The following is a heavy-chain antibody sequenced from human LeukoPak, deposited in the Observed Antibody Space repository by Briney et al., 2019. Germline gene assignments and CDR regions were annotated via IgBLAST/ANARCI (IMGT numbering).Heavy chain of an antibody. CDR1: GYTFTGYY. Sequence: ASVKVSCKAPGYTFTGYYMHWVRQAPGQGLEWMGWINPNSGGTNYAQKFQGRVTMTRDTSISTAYMELSRLRSDDTAVYYCAREYLAVAGLSFDYWGQGTLVTVSS. V-gene: IGHV1-2*02. D-gene: IGHD6-19*01. CDR2: INPNSGGT. CDR3: AREYLAVAGLSFDY. J-gene: IGHJ4*02.